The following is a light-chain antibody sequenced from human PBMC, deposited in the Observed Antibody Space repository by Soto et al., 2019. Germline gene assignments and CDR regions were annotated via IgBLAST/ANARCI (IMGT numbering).Light chain of an antibody. CDR1: TGAVTSAHG. J-gene: IGLJ2*01. V-gene: IGLV7-46*01. CDR2: DTK. Sequence: QAVVTQEPSLTLSPGGTGTLTCGSSTGAVTSAHGPYWFQQKPGQAPRTLIFDTKNQHSWTPARFSGSLLGGKAALTLSGAQPEDETEHYCSIYYGASLLVFGGGTKLTVL. CDR3: SIYYGASLLV.